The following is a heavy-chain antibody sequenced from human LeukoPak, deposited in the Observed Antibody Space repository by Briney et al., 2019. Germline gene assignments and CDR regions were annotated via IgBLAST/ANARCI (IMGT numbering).Heavy chain of an antibody. V-gene: IGHV3-11*06. Sequence: GGSLRLSCIASGFTFTGSYMSWIRQAPGKGLEWLAYISSSVSYINSADSVRGRFTISRDNANSSVYLQLSSLKVEDTAVYYCATGMSRFDHWGQGTLFTVSS. J-gene: IGHJ4*02. CDR2: ISSSVSYI. CDR1: GFTFTGSY. CDR3: ATGMSRFDH.